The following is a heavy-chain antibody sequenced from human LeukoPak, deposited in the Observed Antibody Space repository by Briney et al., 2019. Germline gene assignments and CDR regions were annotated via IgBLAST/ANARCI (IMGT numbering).Heavy chain of an antibody. CDR1: GFTFSSYS. V-gene: IGHV3-21*04. J-gene: IGHJ6*03. CDR2: ISSSSDYI. Sequence: GGSLRLSCAASGFTFSSYSMNWVRQAPGKGLEWVSSISSSSDYIYYADSVKGRFTISRDNSKNTLYLQMNSLRAEDTAVYYCAKCILTGYYKGYMDVWGKGTTVTISS. CDR3: AKCILTGYYKGYMDV. D-gene: IGHD3-9*01.